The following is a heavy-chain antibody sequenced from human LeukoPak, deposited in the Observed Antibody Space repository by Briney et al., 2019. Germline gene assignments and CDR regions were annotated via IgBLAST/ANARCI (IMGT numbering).Heavy chain of an antibody. CDR3: ARGPYCSGGSCYSGAFDI. Sequence: DPSETLSLTCTVSGGSLSSYYWSWIRQPPGKGLEWIAYIHYSGNTNYNPSLKSRVTISVDTSKNQFSLKLSSVTAADTAVYYCARGPYCSGGSCYSGAFDIWGQGTVVTVSS. CDR2: IHYSGNT. CDR1: GGSLSSYY. J-gene: IGHJ3*02. V-gene: IGHV4-59*01. D-gene: IGHD2-15*01.